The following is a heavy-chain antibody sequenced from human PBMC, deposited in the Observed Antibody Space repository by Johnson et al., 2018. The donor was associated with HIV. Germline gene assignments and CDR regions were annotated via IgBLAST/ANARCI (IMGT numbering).Heavy chain of an antibody. J-gene: IGHJ3*01. Sequence: QVQLVESGGGVVQPGGYLRLSCAASGFTFSSYGMHWVRQAPGKGLEWVAFIRYDGSHKDYVDSVKGRFTISRDNSKNTLSLQMNILRAEDTAVYYCAKIPGANWGSPDDFDVWGQGTMVTVSS. CDR3: AKIPGANWGSPDDFDV. CDR2: IRYDGSHK. V-gene: IGHV3-30*02. D-gene: IGHD7-27*01. CDR1: GFTFSSYG.